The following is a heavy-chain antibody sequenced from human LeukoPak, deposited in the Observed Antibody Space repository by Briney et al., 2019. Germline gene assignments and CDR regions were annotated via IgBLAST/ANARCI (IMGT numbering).Heavy chain of an antibody. V-gene: IGHV3-23*01. CDR2: ISGSGGST. D-gene: IGHD3-22*01. CDR3: AKGVQTKTYYYDSSGYYHFDY. CDR1: GFSFSSYA. J-gene: IGHJ4*02. Sequence: GGSLRLSCAASGFSFSSYAMSWVRQAPGKGLEWVSAISGSGGSTFYADSVKGRFTISRDNSKNTLFPQMNSLRAEDTAVYYCAKGVQTKTYYYDSSGYYHFDYWGQGTLVTVSS.